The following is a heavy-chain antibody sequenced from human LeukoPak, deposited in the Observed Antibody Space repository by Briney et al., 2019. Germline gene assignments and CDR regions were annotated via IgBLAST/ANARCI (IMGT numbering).Heavy chain of an antibody. J-gene: IGHJ4*02. CDR3: AKGPLDYYDSSGYYYY. V-gene: IGHV3-23*01. CDR1: GFTFSSYA. Sequence: PGGSLRLSCAASGFTFSSYAMSWVRQAPGKGLEWVSAISSSGGSTYYADSVKGRFTISRDNSKNTLYLQMNSLRAEDTAVYYCAKGPLDYYDSSGYYYYWGQGTLVTVSS. D-gene: IGHD3-22*01. CDR2: ISSSGGST.